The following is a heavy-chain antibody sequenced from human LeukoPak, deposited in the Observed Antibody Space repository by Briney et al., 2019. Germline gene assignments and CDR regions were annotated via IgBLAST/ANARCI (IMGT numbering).Heavy chain of an antibody. CDR1: GGTFSSYT. D-gene: IGHD3-10*01. CDR3: ARYGSGRNFDD. V-gene: IGHV1-18*01. J-gene: IGHJ4*02. Sequence: ASVKVSCKASGGTFSSYTISWVRQAPGQGLEWMGWISAYNGNTNYAQNLQGRVTMTTDTSTSTAYMELRSLRSDDTAVYYCARYGSGRNFDDWGQGTLVTVSS. CDR2: ISAYNGNT.